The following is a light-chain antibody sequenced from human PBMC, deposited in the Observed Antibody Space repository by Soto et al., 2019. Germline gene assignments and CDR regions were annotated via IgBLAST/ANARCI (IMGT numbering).Light chain of an antibody. CDR2: GAS. Sequence: DIQMTQSPSSLSAAIGDRVTITCRASHDIGTYLSWYQQKPGKAPNLLIYGASTLQSGVPSTFSGSGSGTDFTLTISSLQHDDFATYYCQQSFNAPTFGQGTKLEI. V-gene: IGKV1-39*01. J-gene: IGKJ2*01. CDR3: QQSFNAPT. CDR1: HDIGTY.